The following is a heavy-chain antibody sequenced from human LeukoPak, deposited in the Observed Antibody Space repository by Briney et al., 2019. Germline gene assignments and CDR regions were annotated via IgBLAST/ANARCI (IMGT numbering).Heavy chain of an antibody. D-gene: IGHD1-26*01. Sequence: GASVKVSCKASGYTFTSYYMHWVRQAPGQGLEWMGWINPNSGGTNYAQKFQGRVTMTRDTSISTAYMELSRLRSDDTAVYYCAREGGIVGALNWFDPWGQGTLVTVSS. CDR3: AREGGIVGALNWFDP. CDR2: INPNSGGT. V-gene: IGHV1-2*02. J-gene: IGHJ5*02. CDR1: GYTFTSYY.